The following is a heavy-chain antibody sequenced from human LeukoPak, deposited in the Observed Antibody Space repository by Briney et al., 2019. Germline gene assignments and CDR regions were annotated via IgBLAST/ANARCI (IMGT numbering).Heavy chain of an antibody. J-gene: IGHJ4*02. CDR2: ISIYNGDT. CDR3: ARRNDFGDF. D-gene: IGHD4-17*01. V-gene: IGHV1-18*01. Sequence: ASVKVSRKASVYSFSSYGLSWVRQAPAQGLKWMGWISIYNGDTNYAQKLQGRVNMTTDTSTSTAYMELTSLRSDATDVYYCARRNDFGDFWGQGTLVTVSS. CDR1: VYSFSSYG.